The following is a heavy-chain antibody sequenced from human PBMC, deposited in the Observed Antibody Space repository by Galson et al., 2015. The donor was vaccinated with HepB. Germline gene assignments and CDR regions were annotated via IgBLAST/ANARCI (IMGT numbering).Heavy chain of an antibody. V-gene: IGHV3-21*01. CDR2: ISSSSSYI. CDR3: ASIPMKWELQKDDAFDI. J-gene: IGHJ3*02. CDR1: GFTFSSYS. Sequence: SLRLSCAASGFTFSSYSMNWVRQAPGKGLEWVSSISSSSSYIYYADSVKGRFTISRDNAKNSLYLQMNSLRAEDTAVYYCASIPMKWELQKDDAFDIWGQGTMVTVSS. D-gene: IGHD1-26*01.